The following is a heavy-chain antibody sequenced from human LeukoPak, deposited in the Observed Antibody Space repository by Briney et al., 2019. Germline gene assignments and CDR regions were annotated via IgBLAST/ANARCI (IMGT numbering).Heavy chain of an antibody. Sequence: GGSLRLSCAASGFTFRNNYMSWVRRTPGKGLECVSVIYSGGSTFYADSVKGRFTVSRDNSKNTLYLQMNRLRAEDTAVYYCARDLYYDNSGYYYHDYWGQGTLVTVSS. V-gene: IGHV3-53*01. J-gene: IGHJ4*02. CDR1: GFTFRNNY. CDR3: ARDLYYDNSGYYYHDY. D-gene: IGHD3-22*01. CDR2: IYSGGST.